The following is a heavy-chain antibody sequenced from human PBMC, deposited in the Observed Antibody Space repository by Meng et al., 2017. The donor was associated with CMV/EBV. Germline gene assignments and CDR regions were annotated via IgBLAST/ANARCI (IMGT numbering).Heavy chain of an antibody. Sequence: ASVKVSCKASGYTFTSYAMHWVRQAPGQRLEWMGWSNAGNGNTKYSQEFQGRVTITRDTSASTAYMELSRLRSEDTAVYYCARGSRVGIAADGTATRLYYFDYWGQGTLVTVSS. D-gene: IGHD6-13*01. CDR1: GYTFTSYA. CDR2: SNAGNGNT. CDR3: ARGSRVGIAADGTATRLYYFDY. V-gene: IGHV1-3*02. J-gene: IGHJ4*02.